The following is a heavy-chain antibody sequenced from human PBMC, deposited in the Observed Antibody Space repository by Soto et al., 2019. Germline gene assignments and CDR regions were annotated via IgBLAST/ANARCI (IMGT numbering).Heavy chain of an antibody. J-gene: IGHJ6*03. CDR3: AKFAQFCTNGVCWYYYYYMDV. D-gene: IGHD2-8*01. CDR1: GFTFSSYA. V-gene: IGHV3-23*01. CDR2: ISGSGGST. Sequence: GSLRLSCAASGFTFSSYAMSWVRQAPGKGLEWVSAISGSGGSTYYADSVKGRFTISRDNSKNTLYLQMNSLRAEDTAVYYCAKFAQFCTNGVCWYYYYYMDVWGKGTTVTVSS.